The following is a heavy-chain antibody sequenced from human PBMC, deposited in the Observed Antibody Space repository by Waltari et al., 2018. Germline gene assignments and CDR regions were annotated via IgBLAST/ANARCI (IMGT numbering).Heavy chain of an antibody. V-gene: IGHV4-39*07. Sequence: QLQLQESGPGLVKPSETLSLTCTVSGGSISSSSYYWGWIRQPPGKGLEWIGSIYYSGSTYYNPSLKSRVTISVDTSKNQFSLKLSSVTAADTAVYYCARTNLRFLVGYWGQGTLVTVSS. CDR2: IYYSGST. D-gene: IGHD3-3*01. CDR1: GGSISSSSYY. J-gene: IGHJ4*02. CDR3: ARTNLRFLVGY.